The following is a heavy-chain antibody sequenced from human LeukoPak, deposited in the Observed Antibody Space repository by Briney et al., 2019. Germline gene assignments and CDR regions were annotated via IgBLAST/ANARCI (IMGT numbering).Heavy chain of an antibody. CDR1: GFTFDDYA. V-gene: IGHV3-43D*03. CDR2: ISWDGGST. J-gene: IGHJ6*04. Sequence: PGGSLRLSCAASGFTFDDYAMHWVRQAPGKGLEWVSLISWDGGSTYYADSVKGRFTISRDNSKNSLYLQMNSLRAEDTALYYCAKDSHYDILTGYYADWGLDVWGKGTTVTVSS. CDR3: AKDSHYDILTGYYADWGLDV. D-gene: IGHD3-9*01.